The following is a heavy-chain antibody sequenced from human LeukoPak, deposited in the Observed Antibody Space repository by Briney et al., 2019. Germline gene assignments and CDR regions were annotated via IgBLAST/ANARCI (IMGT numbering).Heavy chain of an antibody. CDR1: GFTFSSYS. CDR3: AREGKGVTTHDY. D-gene: IGHD4-17*01. CDR2: ISSSSSYI. V-gene: IGHV3-21*01. J-gene: IGHJ4*02. Sequence: SGGSLRLSCAASGFTFSSYSMNWVRQAPGKGLEWVSSISSSSSYIYYADSVKGRFTISRDNAKNSLYLQMNSLRAEDTAVYYCAREGKGVTTHDYWGQGTLVTVSS.